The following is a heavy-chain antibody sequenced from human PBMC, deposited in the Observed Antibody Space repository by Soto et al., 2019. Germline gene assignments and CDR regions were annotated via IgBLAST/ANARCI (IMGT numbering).Heavy chain of an antibody. CDR3: ARLYGSGSYLYYYYMDV. Sequence: SETLSLTCTVSGGSISSYYWSWIRQPPGKGLEWIGYIYYSGSTNYNPSLKSRVTISVDTSKNQSSLKLSSVTAADTAVYYCARLYGSGSYLYYYYMDVWGKGTTVTVSS. V-gene: IGHV4-59*01. CDR1: GGSISSYY. CDR2: IYYSGST. J-gene: IGHJ6*03. D-gene: IGHD3-10*01.